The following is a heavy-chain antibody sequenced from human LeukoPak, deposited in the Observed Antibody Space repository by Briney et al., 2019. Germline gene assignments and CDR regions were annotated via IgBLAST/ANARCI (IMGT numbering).Heavy chain of an antibody. V-gene: IGHV4-4*09. CDR1: GGSISSYY. J-gene: IGHJ3*02. CDR3: ARHAYCGGDCFGGAFEI. D-gene: IGHD2-21*02. Sequence: PSETLSLTCTVSGGSISSYYWNWIRQTPGKGLEWIGYIHSSGSTNSNPSLKSRVTMSVDTSKNQFSLKLASVTAADTAVYYCARHAYCGGDCFGGAFEIWGQGTMVTVSS. CDR2: IHSSGST.